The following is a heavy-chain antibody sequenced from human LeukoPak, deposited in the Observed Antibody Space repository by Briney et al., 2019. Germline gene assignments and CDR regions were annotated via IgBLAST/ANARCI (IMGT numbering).Heavy chain of an antibody. CDR2: IIPIFGTA. D-gene: IGHD2-15*01. J-gene: IGHJ3*02. CDR3: ARDGCSGGSRYSDAFDI. Sequence: SVKVSCKASGGTFSSYAISWVRQAPGQGLEWMGGIIPIFGTANYAQKFQGRVTITTDESTSTAYMELSSLRSEDTAVYYCARDGCSGGSRYSDAFDIWGQGTMVTVSS. CDR1: GGTFSSYA. V-gene: IGHV1-69*05.